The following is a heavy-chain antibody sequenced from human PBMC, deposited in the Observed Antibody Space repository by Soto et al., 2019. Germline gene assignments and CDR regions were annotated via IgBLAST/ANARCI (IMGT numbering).Heavy chain of an antibody. CDR2: IDNDGSST. Sequence: GGSLRLSCAASGISFTSYWIHWVRQAPGKGLVWVSRIDNDGSSTNYADSVKGRFTISRDNAKNTLYLQMNSLRAEDTAVYYCARDNFFYGLDVWGQGTTVTVSS. CDR3: ARDNFFYGLDV. J-gene: IGHJ6*02. CDR1: GISFTSYW. V-gene: IGHV3-74*01.